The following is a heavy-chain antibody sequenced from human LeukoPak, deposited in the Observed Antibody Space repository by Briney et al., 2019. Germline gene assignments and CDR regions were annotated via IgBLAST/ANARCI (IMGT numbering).Heavy chain of an antibody. CDR2: ISTSRNYI. Sequence: SGGSLRLSCVVSGFTFSSYHMNWVRQAPGKGLEWVSSISTSRNYIYYADSVTGRFTISRDNAKNSLYLQMNSLRAEDTAVYYCARVSGYDWESFYDYWGQGTLVTVAS. CDR3: ARVSGYDWESFYDY. CDR1: GFTFSSYH. D-gene: IGHD5-12*01. J-gene: IGHJ4*02. V-gene: IGHV3-21*01.